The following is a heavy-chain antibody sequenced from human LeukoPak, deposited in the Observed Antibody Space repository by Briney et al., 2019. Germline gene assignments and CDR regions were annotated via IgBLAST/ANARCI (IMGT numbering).Heavy chain of an antibody. Sequence: SVKVSCKASGGTFSSYAISWVRQAPGQGLDWMGGIIPIFGTANYAQKFQGRVTITADESTSTAYMELSSLRSEDTAVYYCARAIGVWSSGAFDIWGQGTMVTVSS. D-gene: IGHD3-10*01. V-gene: IGHV1-69*13. CDR3: ARAIGVWSSGAFDI. J-gene: IGHJ3*02. CDR2: IIPIFGTA. CDR1: GGTFSSYA.